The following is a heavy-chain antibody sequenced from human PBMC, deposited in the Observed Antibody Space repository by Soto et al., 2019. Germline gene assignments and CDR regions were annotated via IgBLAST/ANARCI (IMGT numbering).Heavy chain of an antibody. V-gene: IGHV4-30-2*01. J-gene: IGHJ5*01. CDR3: ASDQPEGNWCAS. CDR2: IYHSGST. Sequence: QLQLPESGSGLVRPSQTLSLTCAVSGGSISSGGYSWNWIRQPPGKGLEWIGYIYHSGSTLYNPSLKRRVTISVEKSKNQFSLKLSSATAADTAVYYCASDQPEGNWCASWGKGTLVTFPS. CDR1: GGSISSGGYS.